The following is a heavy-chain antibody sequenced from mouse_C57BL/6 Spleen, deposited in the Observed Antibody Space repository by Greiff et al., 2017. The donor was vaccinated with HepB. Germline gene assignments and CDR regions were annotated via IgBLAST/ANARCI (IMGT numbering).Heavy chain of an antibody. Sequence: VQLQQSGAELVRPGASVKLSCTASGFNIKDYYMHWVKQRPEQGLEWIGRIDPEDGDTEYAPKFQGKATMTEDTSSNTAYLQLSSLTSEDTADYYGTHGYGAYWGQGTLVTVSA. CDR1: GFNIKDYY. CDR3: THGYGAY. V-gene: IGHV14-1*01. D-gene: IGHD2-2*01. J-gene: IGHJ3*01. CDR2: IDPEDGDT.